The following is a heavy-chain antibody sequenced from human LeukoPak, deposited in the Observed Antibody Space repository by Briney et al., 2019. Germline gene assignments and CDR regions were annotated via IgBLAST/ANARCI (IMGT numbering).Heavy chain of an antibody. J-gene: IGHJ6*03. D-gene: IGHD3-22*01. Sequence: ASVKVSCKASGYTFNSYGISWVRQAPGQGLEWMGWISGYNGNTNYAQKLQGRVTMTTDTSTSTAYMELRRLRSDDSAVYYCARVLNYYDSSGSNYYYMDVWGKGTTVTVSS. V-gene: IGHV1-18*01. CDR2: ISGYNGNT. CDR1: GYTFNSYG. CDR3: ARVLNYYDSSGSNYYYMDV.